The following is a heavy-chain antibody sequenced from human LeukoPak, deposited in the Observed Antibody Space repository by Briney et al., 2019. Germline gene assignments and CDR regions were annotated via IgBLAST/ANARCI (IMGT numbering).Heavy chain of an antibody. Sequence: GGSLRLSCAASGFTFDDYAMHWVRQAPGKGLGWVSGISWNSGSIGYADSVKGRFTISRDNAKNSLYLQMNSLRAEDTALYYCANSEFTSGPVGYWGQGTLVTVSS. D-gene: IGHD2-15*01. CDR3: ANSEFTSGPVGY. J-gene: IGHJ4*02. CDR2: ISWNSGSI. V-gene: IGHV3-9*01. CDR1: GFTFDDYA.